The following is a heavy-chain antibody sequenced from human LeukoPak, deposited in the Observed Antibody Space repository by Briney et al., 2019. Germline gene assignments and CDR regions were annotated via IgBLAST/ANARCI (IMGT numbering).Heavy chain of an antibody. CDR2: IIPIFGTA. CDR3: ATHREITMIVVGVYAFDI. J-gene: IGHJ3*02. V-gene: IGHV1-69*05. CDR1: GGTFSSYA. Sequence: SVKISCKASGGTFSSYAISWVRQAPGQGLEWMGGIIPIFGTANYAQKFQGRVTITTDESTSTAYMELSSLRSEDTAVYYCATHREITMIVVGVYAFDIWGQGTMVTVSS. D-gene: IGHD3-22*01.